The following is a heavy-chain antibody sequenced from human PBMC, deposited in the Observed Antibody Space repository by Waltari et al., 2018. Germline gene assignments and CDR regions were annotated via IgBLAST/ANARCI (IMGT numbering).Heavy chain of an antibody. V-gene: IGHV4-39*07. D-gene: IGHD2-21*01. CDR1: GGSISSSSYY. Sequence: QLQLQESGPGLVKPSETLSLTCTVSGGSISSSSYYWGWIRQPPGKGLEWIGSIYYSGSTYYNPSLKSRVTISVDTSKNQFSLKLSSVTAADTAVYYCARDGGDCGGDCYPGIFDYWGQGTLVTVSS. J-gene: IGHJ4*02. CDR3: ARDGGDCGGDCYPGIFDY. CDR2: IYYSGST.